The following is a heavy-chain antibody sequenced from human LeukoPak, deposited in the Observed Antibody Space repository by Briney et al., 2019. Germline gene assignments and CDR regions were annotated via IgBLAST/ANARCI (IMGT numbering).Heavy chain of an antibody. V-gene: IGHV3-7*01. CDR2: IDQDGKEK. CDR3: AKTGTYLDFDY. J-gene: IGHJ4*02. Sequence: GGSLRLSCIASGFSFRSAWMSWVRQAPGKGLEWVANIDQDGKEKYYVDSVEGRFTLSRDNPKNSLFLQMNSLSPEDTAVYYCAKTGTYLDFDYWGQGALVTVSS. D-gene: IGHD1-26*01. CDR1: GFSFRSAW.